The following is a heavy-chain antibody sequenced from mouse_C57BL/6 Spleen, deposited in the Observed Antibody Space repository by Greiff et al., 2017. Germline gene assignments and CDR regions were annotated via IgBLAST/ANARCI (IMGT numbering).Heavy chain of an antibody. Sequence: EVQLVESGGGLVKPGGSLKLSCAASGFTFSSYAMSWVRQTPEKRLEWVATISDGGSYTYYPDNVKGRFTISRDNAKNNLYLQMSHLKSEDTAMYYCARGYYDGYYVGFAYWGQGTLVTVSA. V-gene: IGHV5-4*01. CDR1: GFTFSSYA. CDR2: ISDGGSYT. J-gene: IGHJ3*01. CDR3: ARGYYDGYYVGFAY. D-gene: IGHD2-3*01.